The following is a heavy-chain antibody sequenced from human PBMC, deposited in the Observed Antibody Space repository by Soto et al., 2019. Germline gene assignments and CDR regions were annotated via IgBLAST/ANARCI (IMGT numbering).Heavy chain of an antibody. D-gene: IGHD3-10*01. CDR2: IYSGGST. CDR1: GFTVSSNY. Sequence: EVQLVETGGGLIQPGGSLRLSCAASGFTVSSNYMSWVRQAPGKGLVWVSVIYSGGSTYYADSVKGRFNISRDNSKNTLYLQMNSLRAEDTAVYYCARESAGDGGGYYYYYGMDVWGQGTTVTVSS. V-gene: IGHV3-53*02. J-gene: IGHJ6*02. CDR3: ARESAGDGGGYYYYYGMDV.